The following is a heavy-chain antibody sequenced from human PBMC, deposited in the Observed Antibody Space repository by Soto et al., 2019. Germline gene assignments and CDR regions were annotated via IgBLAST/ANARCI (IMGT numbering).Heavy chain of an antibody. Sequence: EVHLVESGGALVQPGGSLRLSCAASGVTLGDYWMNWVRQAPGKGLEWVANIGQDGSEKNYVVSVKGRLTIARDNTRNSLYLQMNNLRVEDTAVYFCAGGIGWESDIWGPGPHVTVSS. CDR1: GVTLGDYW. D-gene: IGHD6-19*01. J-gene: IGHJ4*02. CDR2: IGQDGSEK. CDR3: AGGIGWESDI. V-gene: IGHV3-7*05.